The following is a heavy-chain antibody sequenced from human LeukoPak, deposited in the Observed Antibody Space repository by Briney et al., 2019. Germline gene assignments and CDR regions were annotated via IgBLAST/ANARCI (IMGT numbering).Heavy chain of an antibody. D-gene: IGHD3-10*02. CDR3: ATYHFRGATHYFDY. V-gene: IGHV4-59*01. Sequence: SETLSLTCTVSGDSISTYYWSWIRQPPGKGLEWIAYIYYSGSTNYNPSLKSRVTISVDTSKNQFSLKLSSVTAADTAVYYCATYHFRGATHYFDYWGQGILVTVSS. CDR2: IYYSGST. CDR1: GDSISTYY. J-gene: IGHJ4*02.